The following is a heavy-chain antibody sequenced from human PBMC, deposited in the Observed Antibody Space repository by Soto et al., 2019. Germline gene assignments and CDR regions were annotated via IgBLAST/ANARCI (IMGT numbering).Heavy chain of an antibody. CDR3: ARVKVGVTGWRHFDH. CDR1: GFTFSSYT. D-gene: IGHD1-26*01. V-gene: IGHV3-21*01. J-gene: IGHJ4*02. Sequence: GGSLRLSCAASGFTFSSYTFAWVRQAPGEGLEWVSSIGHSRTYIYYADSMKGRFTVSSDNDNNPLFLQMDSLRVEDTAVYYCARVKVGVTGWRHFDHWGQGALVTVSS. CDR2: IGHSRTYI.